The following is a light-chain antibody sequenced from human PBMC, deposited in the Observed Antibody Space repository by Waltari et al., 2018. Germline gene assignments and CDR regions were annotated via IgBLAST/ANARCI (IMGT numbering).Light chain of an antibody. CDR3: CSYAGSYTWV. CDR2: DDN. CDR1: SSDVGNYNL. Sequence: QSALTQPASVSGSPGQSITISCTGTSSDVGNYNLVSWYQQYPGKAPQVMIYDDNKRPSVVSDRFSGSKSGNTASLTISGVQAEDEADYYCCSYAGSYTWVFGGGTKLTVL. V-gene: IGLV2-23*01. J-gene: IGLJ3*02.